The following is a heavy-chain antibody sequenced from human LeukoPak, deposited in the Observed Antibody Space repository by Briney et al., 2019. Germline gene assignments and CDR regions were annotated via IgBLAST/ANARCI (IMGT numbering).Heavy chain of an antibody. Sequence: SQTLSLTCAVPGGSISSGGYSWSWIRQPPGTGLVWIESIYHSGSTYYNPSLKSRVTISVDTSKNQFSLKLSSVTAADTAVYYCARGGDCSGGSCYNWFDPWGQGTLVTVSS. CDR3: ARGGDCSGGSCYNWFDP. D-gene: IGHD2-15*01. J-gene: IGHJ5*02. CDR2: IYHSGST. V-gene: IGHV4-30-2*01. CDR1: GGSISSGGYS.